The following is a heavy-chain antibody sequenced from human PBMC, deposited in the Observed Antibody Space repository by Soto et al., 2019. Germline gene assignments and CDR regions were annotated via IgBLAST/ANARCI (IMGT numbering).Heavy chain of an antibody. CDR2: IYYSGST. CDR3: ATDPGYSYDSSGYYGENHYFQH. D-gene: IGHD3-22*01. J-gene: IGHJ1*01. CDR1: GGSISSSTYY. Sequence: SETLSLTCTVSGGSISSSTYYWGWIRQPPGKGLEWIGSIYYSGSTYYNPSLKSRVTISVDTSKKQFSLKQSSVTAADTAVYYCATDPGYSYDSSGYYGENHYFQHWGQGTLVTVS. V-gene: IGHV4-39*07.